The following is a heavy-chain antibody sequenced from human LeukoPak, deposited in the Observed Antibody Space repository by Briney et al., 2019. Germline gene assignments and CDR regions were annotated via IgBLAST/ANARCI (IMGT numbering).Heavy chain of an antibody. CDR2: IYTSGST. CDR3: ARAESYDSSGYSN. Sequence: PSETLSLTCTVSGGSISSGSYYWSWIRQPAGKGLEWIGRIYTSGSTNYNPSLKSRVTISVDTSKNQFSLKLSSVTAADTAVYYCARAESYDSSGYSNWGQGTLVTVSS. D-gene: IGHD3-22*01. V-gene: IGHV4-61*02. CDR1: GGSISSGSYY. J-gene: IGHJ4*02.